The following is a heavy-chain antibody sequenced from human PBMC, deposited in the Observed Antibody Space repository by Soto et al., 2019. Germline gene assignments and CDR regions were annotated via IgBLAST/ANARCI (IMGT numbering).Heavy chain of an antibody. CDR2: VSGSGGNT. CDR3: AKLNLFVSEAAGRGAFDY. D-gene: IGHD6-13*01. J-gene: IGHJ4*02. Sequence: VQLLESGGGLVQPGGSLRISCAASGFTFSNYAMSWVRQAPGKGLEWVSAVSGSGGNTYYADSVQGRFTISRDNAKNNLNLQRNSRRAEETAVEYCAKLNLFVSEAAGRGAFDYWGQGTRVTVSS. V-gene: IGHV3-23*01. CDR1: GFTFSNYA.